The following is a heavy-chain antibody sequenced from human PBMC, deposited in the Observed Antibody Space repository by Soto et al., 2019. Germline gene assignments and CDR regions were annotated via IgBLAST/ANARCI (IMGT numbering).Heavy chain of an antibody. D-gene: IGHD1-26*01. CDR1: DGSINNYY. Sequence: SETLSLTSTVSDGSINNYYWSWIRQPPGKGLEWIGYIYYSGSTNYNPSLKGRVTISVDTSKNQFSLKLSSVTAADTAVYYCARRYGGNFDYWGQGTLVTVSS. J-gene: IGHJ4*02. V-gene: IGHV4-59*01. CDR3: ARRYGGNFDY. CDR2: IYYSGST.